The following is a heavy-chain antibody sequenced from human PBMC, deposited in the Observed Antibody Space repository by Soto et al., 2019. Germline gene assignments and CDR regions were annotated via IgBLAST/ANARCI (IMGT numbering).Heavy chain of an antibody. CDR1: GGSISSYY. J-gene: IGHJ5*02. Sequence: SETLSLTCTVSGGSISSYYWSWIRQPPGKGLEWIGYIYYSGSTNYNPSLKSRVTISVDTSKNQFSLKLSSVTAADTAVYYCARARVRDFWSGYCNWFDPWGQGTLVTVSS. CDR3: ARARVRDFWSGYCNWFDP. D-gene: IGHD3-3*01. CDR2: IYYSGST. V-gene: IGHV4-59*01.